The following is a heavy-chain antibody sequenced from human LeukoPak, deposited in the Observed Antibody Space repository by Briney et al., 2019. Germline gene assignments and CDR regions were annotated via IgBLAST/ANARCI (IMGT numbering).Heavy chain of an antibody. CDR2: ISSSGNTI. CDR1: GFTFSDYY. D-gene: IGHD6-19*01. V-gene: IGHV3-11*01. J-gene: IGHJ5*02. Sequence: PGGSLRLSCAASGFTFSDYYMSWIRQAPGRGLEWVSYISSSGNTIYYADSVKGRFTISRDNAKNSLYLQMNSLRAEDTAVYYCARDSSGWTGSWFDPWGQGTLVTVSS. CDR3: ARDSSGWTGSWFDP.